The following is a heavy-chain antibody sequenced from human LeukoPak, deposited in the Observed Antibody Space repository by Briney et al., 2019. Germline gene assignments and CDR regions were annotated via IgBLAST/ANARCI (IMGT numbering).Heavy chain of an antibody. J-gene: IGHJ5*02. V-gene: IGHV3-23*01. CDR2: ISGSGGST. Sequence: GGSLRLSCAASGFTFSSYAMSWVRQAPGKGLEWVSAISGSGGSTYYADSVKGRFTISRDNSKNTLYLQMNSLRAEDTAVYYRAKGRLSLGYCSSTSCSSWFDPWGQGTLVTVSS. CDR1: GFTFSSYA. D-gene: IGHD2-2*01. CDR3: AKGRLSLGYCSSTSCSSWFDP.